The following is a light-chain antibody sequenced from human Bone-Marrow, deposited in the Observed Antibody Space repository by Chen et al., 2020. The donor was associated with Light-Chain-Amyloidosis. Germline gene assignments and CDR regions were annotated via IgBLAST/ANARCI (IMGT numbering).Light chain of an antibody. J-gene: IGLJ3*02. Sequence: NFMLTQPHSVSESPGKTVIISCTRSSGSIATNYVQWYQQRPGSSPTTVIYEDDQRPSGVPDRFSGSIARSSNSASLTISGLKTEVEADYYCQSYQGSSQGVFGGGTKLTVL. V-gene: IGLV6-57*01. CDR1: SGSIATNY. CDR3: QSYQGSSQGV. CDR2: EDD.